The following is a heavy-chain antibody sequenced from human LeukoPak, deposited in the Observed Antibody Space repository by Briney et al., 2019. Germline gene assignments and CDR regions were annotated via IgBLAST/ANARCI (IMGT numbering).Heavy chain of an antibody. CDR3: AREKMTTVTPFDY. Sequence: PGGSLRLSCAASGFTFSSYSMNWVRQAPGKGLEWVSSISSSSSYIYYADSVKGRFTISRDNAKNSLYLQMNSLRAEDAAVYYCAREKMTTVTPFDYWGQGTLVTVSS. CDR1: GFTFSSYS. CDR2: ISSSSSYI. D-gene: IGHD4-17*01. J-gene: IGHJ4*02. V-gene: IGHV3-21*01.